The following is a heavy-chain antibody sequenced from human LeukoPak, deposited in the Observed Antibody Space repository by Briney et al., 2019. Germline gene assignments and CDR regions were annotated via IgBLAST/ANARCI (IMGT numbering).Heavy chain of an antibody. CDR2: MFDSENT. Sequence: SETLSLTCTVSGVSISSHYRSWIRQPPGKGLEWIGYMFDSENTKDNPSLKSRITLSADTSKNQFSLRLSSVTAADTAVYYCATIKRGSTIGYFDFWGQGILVTVSS. D-gene: IGHD5-12*01. V-gene: IGHV4-59*11. J-gene: IGHJ4*02. CDR3: ATIKRGSTIGYFDF. CDR1: GVSISSHY.